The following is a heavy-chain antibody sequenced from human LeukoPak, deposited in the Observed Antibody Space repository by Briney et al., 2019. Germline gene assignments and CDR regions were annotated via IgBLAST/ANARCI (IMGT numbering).Heavy chain of an antibody. J-gene: IGHJ4*02. Sequence: SETLSLTCAVYGGSFSSYYWSWIRQPPGKGLEWIGEINHSGSTNYNPSLKSRVTISVDTSKNQFSLKLSSVTAADTAVYYCARHPSSWYYYDSSGYYYFDYWGQGTLVTVSS. CDR1: GGSFSSYY. D-gene: IGHD3-22*01. V-gene: IGHV4-34*01. CDR3: ARHPSSWYYYDSSGYYYFDY. CDR2: INHSGST.